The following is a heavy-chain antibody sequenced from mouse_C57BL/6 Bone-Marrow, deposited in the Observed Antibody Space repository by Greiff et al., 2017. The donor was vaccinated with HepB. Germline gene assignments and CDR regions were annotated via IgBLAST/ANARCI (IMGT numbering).Heavy chain of an antibody. J-gene: IGHJ3*01. D-gene: IGHD2-4*01. Sequence: VQLQESGPGLVAPSQSLSITCTVSGFSLTSYGVHWVRQPPGKGLEWLVVIWSDGSTTYNSALKSRLSISKDNSKSQVFLQMNSLQTDDTAMYYWARGGVDYDWFAYWGQGTLVTVSA. CDR3: ARGGVDYDWFAY. V-gene: IGHV2-6*03. CDR1: GFSLTSYG. CDR2: IWSDGST.